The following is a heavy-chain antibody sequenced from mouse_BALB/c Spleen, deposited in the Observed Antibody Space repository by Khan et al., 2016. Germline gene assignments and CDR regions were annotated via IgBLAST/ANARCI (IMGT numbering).Heavy chain of an antibody. D-gene: IGHD3-3*01. CDR3: ARGDPYYAMDY. CDR1: GFNIKDTY. V-gene: IGHV14-3*02. CDR2: IDPANGNT. Sequence: VRLQQSGAELVKPGASVKLSCTASGFNIKDTYMHWVKQRPEQGLEWIGRIDPANGNTKYDPKFQGKATITADTSSNTAYLQLSSLTSEDTAVYYCARGDPYYAMDYWGQVTSVTVSS. J-gene: IGHJ4*01.